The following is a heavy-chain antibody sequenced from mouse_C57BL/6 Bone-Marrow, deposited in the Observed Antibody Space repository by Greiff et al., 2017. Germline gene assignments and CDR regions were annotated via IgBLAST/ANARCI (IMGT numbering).Heavy chain of an antibody. Sequence: VQLQQSGAELVRPGTSVKLSCKASGYTFTNYWIGWAKQRPGHGLEWIGDIYPGGGYTNYNEKFKGKATLTADKSSSTAYMQLSSLTSEDSAIYYCACEGLSYDYAYWGQGTLVTVSA. V-gene: IGHV1-63*01. CDR1: GYTFTNYW. CDR2: IYPGGGYT. CDR3: ACEGLSYDYAY. J-gene: IGHJ3*01. D-gene: IGHD2-4*01.